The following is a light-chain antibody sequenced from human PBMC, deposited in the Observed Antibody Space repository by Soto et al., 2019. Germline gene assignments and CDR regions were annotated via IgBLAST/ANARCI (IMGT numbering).Light chain of an antibody. CDR1: SGHSSYA. CDR3: QTWGTGIWV. V-gene: IGLV4-69*01. Sequence: QLVLTQSPSASASLGASVKLTCTLSSGHSSYAIAWHQQQPEKGPRYLMKLNSDGSHSKGDGIPDRFSGSSSGAERYLTISRLQSEDEADYYCQTWGTGIWVFGGGTKLTFL. CDR2: LNSDGSH. J-gene: IGLJ3*02.